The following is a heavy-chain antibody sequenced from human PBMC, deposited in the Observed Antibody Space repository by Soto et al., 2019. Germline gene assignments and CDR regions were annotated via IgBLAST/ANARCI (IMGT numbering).Heavy chain of an antibody. CDR1: GFTFSSYG. CDR2: ISYDGSNK. J-gene: IGHJ5*02. Sequence: PGGSLRLSCAASGFTFSSYGMHWVRQAPGKGLEWVAVISYDGSNKYYADSVKGRFTISRDNSKNTLYLQMNSLRAEDTAVYYCAKDGLGHYYDSSGYFSPWGQGTLVTVSS. CDR3: AKDGLGHYYDSSGYFSP. D-gene: IGHD3-22*01. V-gene: IGHV3-30*18.